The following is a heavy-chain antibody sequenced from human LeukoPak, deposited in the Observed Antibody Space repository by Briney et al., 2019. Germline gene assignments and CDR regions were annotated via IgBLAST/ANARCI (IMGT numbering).Heavy chain of an antibody. J-gene: IGHJ4*02. CDR2: ILTSGTT. CDR1: NGSISSYH. D-gene: IGHD1-26*01. V-gene: IGHV4-4*09. CDR3: ARLRVSGSYLYYFDY. Sequence: SETLSLTCTVSNGSISSYHWSWVRQPPGKGLEWIGYILTSGTTNYNPSLKSRLTISVDTSKNQFTLKLSSVTATDTAVYYCARLRVSGSYLYYFDYWGQGTLVTVSS.